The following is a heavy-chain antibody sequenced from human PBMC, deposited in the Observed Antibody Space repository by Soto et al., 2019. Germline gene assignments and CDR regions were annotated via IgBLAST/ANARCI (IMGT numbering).Heavy chain of an antibody. CDR2: IDNSGGIT. CDR3: AKDRDHNYDSGGLVAFDI. D-gene: IGHD3-22*01. CDR1: GFTFSTYG. V-gene: IGHV3-23*01. Sequence: GGSLRLSCTASGFTFSTYGMTWVRQAPGKGLEWVSTIDNSGGITFYTDSVKGRFTISRDNSTNTLYLQMDSLRAEDTAVYYCAKDRDHNYDSGGLVAFDIWGQGTLVTV. J-gene: IGHJ3*02.